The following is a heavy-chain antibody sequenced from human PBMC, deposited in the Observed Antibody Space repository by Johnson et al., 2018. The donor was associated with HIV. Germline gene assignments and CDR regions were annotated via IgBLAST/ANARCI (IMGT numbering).Heavy chain of an antibody. CDR3: ARDIPQADVFDI. D-gene: IGHD2-2*02. V-gene: IGHV3-66*01. CDR1: GFTVSSNY. Sequence: VQLVESGGGVVQPGRSLRLSCAASGFTVSSNYMSWVRQAPGKGLEWVSVIYSGGSTYYADSVKGRFTISRDNSKNTLYLQMNSLRAEDTAVYYCARDIPQADVFDIWGQGTMVTVSS. CDR2: IYSGGST. J-gene: IGHJ3*02.